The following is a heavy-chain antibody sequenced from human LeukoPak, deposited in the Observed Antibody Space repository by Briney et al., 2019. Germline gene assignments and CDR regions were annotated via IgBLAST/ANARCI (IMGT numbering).Heavy chain of an antibody. Sequence: GASVKVSCKVSGYTLTELSMHWVRQAPGQGLEWMGIINPSGGSTSYAQKFQGRVTMTRDMSTSTVYMELSSLRSEDTAVYYCASTDIIEYSSSSLAVPAPHPLDYWGQGTLVTVSS. CDR1: GYTLTELS. D-gene: IGHD6-6*01. CDR3: ASTDIIEYSSSSLAVPAPHPLDY. J-gene: IGHJ4*02. CDR2: INPSGGST. V-gene: IGHV1-46*01.